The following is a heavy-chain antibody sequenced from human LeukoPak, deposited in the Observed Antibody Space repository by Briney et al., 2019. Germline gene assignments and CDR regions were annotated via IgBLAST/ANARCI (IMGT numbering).Heavy chain of an antibody. CDR1: GFTVSSNY. D-gene: IGHD1-26*01. CDR2: IYSGGST. CDR3: ARKQWELDAFDI. J-gene: IGHJ3*02. Sequence: SGGSLRLSCAASGFTVSSNYMSWVRQAPGKGLEWVSVIYSGGSTYYADSVKGRFTISRDNSENTLYLQMNSLRAEDTAVYYCARKQWELDAFDIWGQGTMVTVSS. V-gene: IGHV3-53*01.